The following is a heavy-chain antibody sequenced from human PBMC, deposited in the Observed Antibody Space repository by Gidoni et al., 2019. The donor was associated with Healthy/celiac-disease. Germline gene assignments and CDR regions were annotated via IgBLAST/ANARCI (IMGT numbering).Heavy chain of an antibody. CDR2: ISSSSSYI. J-gene: IGHJ4*02. CDR3: ARDRQWELLPFNY. V-gene: IGHV3-21*01. CDR1: GFTFSSYS. D-gene: IGHD1-26*01. Sequence: EVQLVESGGGLVKPGGSLRLSCAASGFTFSSYSMNWVRQAPGKGLEWVSSISSSSSYIYYADSVKGRFTISRDNAKNSLYLQMNSLRAEDTAVYYCARDRQWELLPFNYWGQGTLVTVSS.